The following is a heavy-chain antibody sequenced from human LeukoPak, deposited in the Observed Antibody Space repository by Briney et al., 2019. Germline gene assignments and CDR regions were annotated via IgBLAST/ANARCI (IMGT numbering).Heavy chain of an antibody. CDR3: ARSPTIADAFAI. J-gene: IGHJ3*02. CDR1: GYSFTGYY. D-gene: IGHD3-9*01. V-gene: IGHV1-2*02. CDR2: INPKFGGT. Sequence: ASVKVSCKASGYSFTGYYIHWVRQAPGQGLEWMVWINPKFGGTNYAQNFQGRLTLTRDTSISTAYMELSRLRSDDTAMYYCARSPTIADAFAIWGRGTMVTVSS.